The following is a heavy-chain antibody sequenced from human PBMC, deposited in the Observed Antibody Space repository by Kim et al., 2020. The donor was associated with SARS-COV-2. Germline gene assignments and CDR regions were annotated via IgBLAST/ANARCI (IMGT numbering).Heavy chain of an antibody. D-gene: IGHD3-10*01. CDR2: IYYSGST. CDR3: ARGRIISGTVSYNLLDY. V-gene: IGHV4-39*07. J-gene: IGHJ4*02. CDR1: GGSISSSSYY. Sequence: SETLSLTCTVSGGSISSSSYYWGWIRQPPGKGLEWIGSIYYSGSTYYNPSLKSRVTISVDTSKNQFSLKLSSVTAADTAVYYCARGRIISGTVSYNLLDYWGQGTLVTVSS.